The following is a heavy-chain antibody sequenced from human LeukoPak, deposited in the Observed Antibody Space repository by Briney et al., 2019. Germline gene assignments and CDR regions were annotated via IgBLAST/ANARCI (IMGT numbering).Heavy chain of an antibody. CDR2: INPNSGGT. CDR1: GYTFAGYY. CDR3: ARDIGAPRDVDAFDI. J-gene: IGHJ3*02. Sequence: ASVKVSCKASGYTFAGYYMHWVRQAPGQGLEWMGWINPNSGGTNYAQKFQGRVTMTRDTSISTAYMELSRLRSDDTAVYYCARDIGAPRDVDAFDIWGQGTMVTVSS. V-gene: IGHV1-2*02. D-gene: IGHD6-13*01.